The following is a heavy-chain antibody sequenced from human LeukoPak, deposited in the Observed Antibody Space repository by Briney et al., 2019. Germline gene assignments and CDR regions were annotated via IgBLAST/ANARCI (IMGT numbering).Heavy chain of an antibody. CDR3: AKSVHGSYYDTSGYYYGGGDTFDI. J-gene: IGHJ3*02. D-gene: IGHD3-22*01. Sequence: GGSLRLSCAASGFTFSSYAMSWVRQAPGKGLEWVSAISGSGGSTYYADSVKGRFTISRDNSKNTLYLQMNSLRAEDTAVYYCAKSVHGSYYDTSGYYYGGGDTFDIWGQGTMVTVSS. V-gene: IGHV3-23*01. CDR1: GFTFSSYA. CDR2: ISGSGGST.